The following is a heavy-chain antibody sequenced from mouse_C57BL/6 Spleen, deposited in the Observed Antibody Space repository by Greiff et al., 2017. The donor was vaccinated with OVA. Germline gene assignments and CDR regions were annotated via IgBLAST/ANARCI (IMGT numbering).Heavy chain of an antibody. CDR2: INPNNGGT. CDR3: ARDLVRGFDY. D-gene: IGHD1-1*01. V-gene: IGHV1-22*01. Sequence: EVKLMESGPELVKPGASVKMSCKASGYTFTDYNMHWVKQSHGKSLEWIGYINPNNGGTSYNQKFKGKATLTVNKSSSTAYMELRSLTSEDSAVYYCARDLVRGFDYWGQGTTLTVSS. CDR1: GYTFTDYN. J-gene: IGHJ2*01.